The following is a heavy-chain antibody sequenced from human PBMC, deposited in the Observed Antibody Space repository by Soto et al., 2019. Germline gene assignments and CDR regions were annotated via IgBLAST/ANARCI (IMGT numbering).Heavy chain of an antibody. D-gene: IGHD2-2*01. V-gene: IGHV4-34*01. Sequence: QVQLQQWGAGLLKPSETLSLTCAVYVGSFSGHYWSWIRQPPGKGLQWNGEINHSGITNYNPSLKSRVTMSVDASKNYFSLNLSSVTAADTAVYYCARYCSSRTWDGGSFDIWGQGTMVTVSS. CDR2: INHSGIT. J-gene: IGHJ3*02. CDR1: VGSFSGHY. CDR3: ARYCSSRTWDGGSFDI.